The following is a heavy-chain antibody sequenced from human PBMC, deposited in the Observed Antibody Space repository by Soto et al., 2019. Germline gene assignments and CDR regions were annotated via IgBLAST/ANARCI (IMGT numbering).Heavy chain of an antibody. V-gene: IGHV3-64*01. CDR2: ISNNGAHT. J-gene: IGHJ6*03. CDR3: ARRGYGSRWPNVYMDV. CDR1: GFTFSNYE. D-gene: IGHD6-13*01. Sequence: EAQLVESGGGLVQPGGSLRLSCAASGFTFSNYEMHWVRQAPGKGLEYVSGISNNGAHTDYAKSVKGRFTISSDNFENTLYLQMGSLSAEDMALYYCARRGYGSRWPNVYMDVWGKGTTVTVSS.